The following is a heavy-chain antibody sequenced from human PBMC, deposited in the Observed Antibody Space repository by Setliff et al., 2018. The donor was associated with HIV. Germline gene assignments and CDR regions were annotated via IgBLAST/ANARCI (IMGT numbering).Heavy chain of an antibody. V-gene: IGHV3-74*01. CDR2: VSSDGSSK. CDR1: GFTFDTYW. Sequence: GGSLRLSCAASGFTFDTYWMHRVRQAPGKGLVWVSRVSSDGSSKTYADSVKDRFTISRDNAKNTLYLQMNSLRAEDTGVYYCHSGYDTEEQSYFDYSGQGALVTVSS. J-gene: IGHJ4*02. CDR3: HSGYDTEEQSYFDY. D-gene: IGHD5-12*01.